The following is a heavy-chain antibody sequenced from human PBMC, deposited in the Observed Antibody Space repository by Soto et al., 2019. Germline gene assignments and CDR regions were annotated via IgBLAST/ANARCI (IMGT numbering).Heavy chain of an antibody. CDR1: GGSISGSSYF. D-gene: IGHD2-2*02. V-gene: IGHV4-39*01. Sequence: ASETLSLTCTVSGGSISGSSYFWGWIRQPPGKGLEWIGSIYYSGSTYYNPSLKSRVTISVDTSKNQFSLKLSSVTAADTAVYYCATIPATTILTDYWRQGTLVPVSS. CDR3: ATIPATTILTDY. J-gene: IGHJ4*02. CDR2: IYYSGST.